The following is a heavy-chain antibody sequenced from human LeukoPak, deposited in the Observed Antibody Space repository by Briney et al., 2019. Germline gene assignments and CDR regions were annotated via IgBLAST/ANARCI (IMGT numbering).Heavy chain of an antibody. J-gene: IGHJ6*02. D-gene: IGHD3-9*01. CDR3: ARALLYYDILTGYSYYYYGMDV. Sequence: ASVKVSCKASGYTFTGYYMHWVRQAPGQGLEWMGWINPNSGGTNYARKFQGRVTTTRDTSISTAYMELSRLRSDDTAVYYCARALLYYDILTGYSYYYYGMDVWGQGTTVTVSS. CDR2: INPNSGGT. CDR1: GYTFTGYY. V-gene: IGHV1-2*02.